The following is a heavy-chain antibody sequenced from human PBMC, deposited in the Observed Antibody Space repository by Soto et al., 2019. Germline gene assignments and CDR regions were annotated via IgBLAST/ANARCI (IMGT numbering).Heavy chain of an antibody. D-gene: IGHD7-27*01. J-gene: IGHJ4*02. V-gene: IGHV4-59*11. CDR1: GGSINNHY. CDR2: IYYTGST. Sequence: QVQLQESGPGLVKPSETLSLTGTVSGGSINNHYWSWIRQPPGKGLEWMDYIYYTGSTNYNPYLKSRLTISVDTSKNQFSLNLTSLTAADTAIYFCARSNWYSEYWGQGTLVTVSS. CDR3: ARSNWYSEY.